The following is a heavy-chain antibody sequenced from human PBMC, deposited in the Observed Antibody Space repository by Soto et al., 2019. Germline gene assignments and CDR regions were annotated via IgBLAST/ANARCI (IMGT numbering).Heavy chain of an antibody. V-gene: IGHV4-30-4*01. CDR1: GGSISSGDYY. CDR3: ARGNGSGIDWFDP. D-gene: IGHD3-10*01. CDR2: IYYSGST. Sequence: SETLSLTCTVPGGSISSGDYYWSWIRQPPGKGLEWIGYIYYSGSTYYNPSLKSRVTISVDTSKNQFSLKLSSVTAADTAVYYCARGNGSGIDWFDPWGQGTLVTVSS. J-gene: IGHJ5*02.